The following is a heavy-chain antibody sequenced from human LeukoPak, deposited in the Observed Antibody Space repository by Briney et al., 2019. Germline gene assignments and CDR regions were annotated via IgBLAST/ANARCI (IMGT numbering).Heavy chain of an antibody. CDR3: ARDLRGGGIDAFDI. CDR2: IYSGGST. D-gene: IGHD4-23*01. CDR1: GFTVSSNY. Sequence: PGGSLGLSCAGSGFTVSSNYMTWVRQAPGKGLEWVSVIYSGGSTYYADSVKGRFTISRHNSKNTLYLQMDSLRPEDTAVYYCARDLRGGGIDAFDIWGQGTMVTVSS. J-gene: IGHJ3*02. V-gene: IGHV3-53*04.